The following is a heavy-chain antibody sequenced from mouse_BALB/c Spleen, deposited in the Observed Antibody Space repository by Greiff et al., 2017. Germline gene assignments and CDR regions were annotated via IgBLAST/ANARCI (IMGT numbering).Heavy chain of an antibody. D-gene: IGHD2-4*01. V-gene: IGHV14-3*02. Sequence: EVQLQQSGAELVKPGASVKLSCTASGFNIKDTYMHWVKQRPEQGLEWIGRIDPANGNTKYDPKFQGKATITADTSSNTAYLQLSSLTSEDTAVYYCAICHDYGRSWYFDVWGAGTTVTVSS. J-gene: IGHJ1*01. CDR1: GFNIKDTY. CDR3: AICHDYGRSWYFDV. CDR2: IDPANGNT.